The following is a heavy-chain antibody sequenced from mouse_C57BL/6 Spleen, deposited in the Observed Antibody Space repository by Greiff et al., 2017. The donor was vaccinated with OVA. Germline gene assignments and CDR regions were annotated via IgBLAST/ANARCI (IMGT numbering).Heavy chain of an antibody. CDR3: AREGYYAMDY. J-gene: IGHJ4*01. CDR2: ISSGSSSI. V-gene: IGHV5-17*01. Sequence: EVQLVESGGGLVKPGGSLKLSCAASGFTFSDYGMHWVLQAPEKGLEWVAYISSGSSSIYYAATVKGRSTISRDNAKNTLFLQMTSLRSEDTAMYCGAREGYYAMDYWGQGTSVTVSS. CDR1: GFTFSDYG.